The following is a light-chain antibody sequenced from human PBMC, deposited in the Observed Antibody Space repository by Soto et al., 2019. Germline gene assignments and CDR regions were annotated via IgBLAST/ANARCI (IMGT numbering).Light chain of an antibody. Sequence: QSALTQPRSVSGSPTQSVTISCTGTSSDVGGYNYVSWYQQHPGKAPKLMIYDVTNRPSGIPDRFSGSKSGNTASLTTSGLQAEDEADYYCCSYAGSSTRVFGTGTKLTVL. J-gene: IGLJ1*01. CDR3: CSYAGSSTRV. CDR1: SSDVGGYNY. CDR2: DVT. V-gene: IGLV2-11*01.